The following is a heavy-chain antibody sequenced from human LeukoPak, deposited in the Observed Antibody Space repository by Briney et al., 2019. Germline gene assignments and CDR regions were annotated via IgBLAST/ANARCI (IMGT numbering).Heavy chain of an antibody. CDR1: GFTFRSHA. CDR3: AKDFRIGYSAHFDY. CDR2: IYENGGTT. J-gene: IGHJ4*02. Sequence: GESLRLSCVGSGFTFRSHAMSWVRQAPEKGLEFVSGIYENGGTTYYADSVKGRFSISRDNSKNTLYLQMDSLRGEDTAVYYCAKDFRIGYSAHFDYWGQGALVTVSS. V-gene: IGHV3-23*01. D-gene: IGHD2-21*01.